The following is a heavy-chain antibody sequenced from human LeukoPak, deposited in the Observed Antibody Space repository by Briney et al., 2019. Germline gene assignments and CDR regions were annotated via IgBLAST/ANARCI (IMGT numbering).Heavy chain of an antibody. V-gene: IGHV4-59*01. J-gene: IGHJ5*02. CDR1: GGSISYYY. CDR3: ARGGTYNDILSFDP. Sequence: SETLSLTCTVSGGSISYYYWTWIRQSPGKGLEWIGQIYYTGCTYYNPSLGRRVTISLDTSRIEFSLILTSVTAADTAVYYCARGGTYNDILSFDPWGQGTLVTVSS. D-gene: IGHD3-9*01. CDR2: IYYTGCT.